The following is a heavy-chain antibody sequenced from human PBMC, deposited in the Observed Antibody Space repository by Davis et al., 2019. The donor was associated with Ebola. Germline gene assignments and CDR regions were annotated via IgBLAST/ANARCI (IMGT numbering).Heavy chain of an antibody. J-gene: IGHJ6*02. CDR1: GDSVSITSVA. Sequence: SQTLSLTCAIPGDSVSITSVAWNWIRQSPSRGLEWLGRTYYRSKWYNDYAVSVKSRITINPDTSKNQFSLQLNSVTPEDTAVYYCAREGYYYYGMDVWGQGTTVTVSS. CDR3: AREGYYYYGMDV. CDR2: TYYRSKWYN. V-gene: IGHV6-1*01.